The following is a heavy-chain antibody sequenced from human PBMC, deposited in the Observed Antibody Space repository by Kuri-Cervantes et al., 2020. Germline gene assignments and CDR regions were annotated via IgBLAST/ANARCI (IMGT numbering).Heavy chain of an antibody. V-gene: IGHV1-2*02. CDR2: INPNSGGT. D-gene: IGHD4-17*01. CDR3: ASERTDGDYPDY. CDR1: GYTFTGYY. Sequence: ASVKVSCKASGYTFTGYYMHWARQAPGQGLEWMGWINPNSGGTNYAQKFQGRVTMTRDTSISTAYMELSRLRSDDTAVYYCASERTDGDYPDYWGQGTLVTVSS. J-gene: IGHJ4*02.